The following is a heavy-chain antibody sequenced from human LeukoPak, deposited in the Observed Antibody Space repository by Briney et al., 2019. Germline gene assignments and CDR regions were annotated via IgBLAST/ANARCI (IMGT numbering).Heavy chain of an antibody. Sequence: GGSLRLSCAASGFTFSGSAMHWVRQASGKGLEWVGRIRSKANSYATAYAASVKGRFTISRDDSKNTAYLQMSSLKTEDTAVYYCTRTPPRYCSGGSCYYGMDVWGQGTTVTVSS. J-gene: IGHJ6*02. CDR1: GFTFSGSA. CDR2: IRSKANSYAT. V-gene: IGHV3-73*01. CDR3: TRTPPRYCSGGSCYYGMDV. D-gene: IGHD2-15*01.